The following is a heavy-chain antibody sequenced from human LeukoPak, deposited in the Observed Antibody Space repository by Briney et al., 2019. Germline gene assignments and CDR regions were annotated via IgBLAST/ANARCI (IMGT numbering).Heavy chain of an antibody. CDR3: ARVHGPYYYDSSGYHLDY. Sequence: PSETLSLTCTVSGGSISSSSYYWGWIRQPPGKGLEWIGSIYYSGSTYYNPSLKSRVTISVDTSKNQFSLKLSSVTAADTAVYYCARVHGPYYYDSSGYHLDYWGQGTLVTVSS. D-gene: IGHD3-22*01. V-gene: IGHV4-39*07. J-gene: IGHJ4*02. CDR1: GGSISSSSYY. CDR2: IYYSGST.